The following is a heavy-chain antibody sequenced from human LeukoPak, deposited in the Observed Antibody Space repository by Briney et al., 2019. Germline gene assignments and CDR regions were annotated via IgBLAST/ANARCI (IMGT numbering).Heavy chain of an antibody. D-gene: IGHD1-26*01. CDR2: IYYSGST. CDR3: ARETSLHAFDI. V-gene: IGHV4-30-4*08. Sequence: SETLSLTCTVSGCSISSGDYYWSWIRQPPGMGLEWIGYIYYSGSTYYNPSLKSRVIISVDTSNNQFSLKLRSVTAADTAVYYCARETSLHAFDIWGQGTMVTVSP. CDR1: GCSISSGDYY. J-gene: IGHJ3*02.